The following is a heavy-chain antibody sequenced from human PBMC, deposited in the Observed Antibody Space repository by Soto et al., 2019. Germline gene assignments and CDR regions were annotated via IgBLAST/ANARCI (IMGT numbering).Heavy chain of an antibody. Sequence: PSETLALTCTVSGDSISSGGYYWNWIRQHPGKGLEWIGYIHKSGSTYYNPSLKSRFIVSVDTSKNQFSLKLSSVTAADTAVYFCARSGFWSGKYYFDYWGQGTLVTVSS. J-gene: IGHJ4*02. V-gene: IGHV4-31*03. D-gene: IGHD3-3*01. CDR1: GDSISSGGYY. CDR2: IHKSGST. CDR3: ARSGFWSGKYYFDY.